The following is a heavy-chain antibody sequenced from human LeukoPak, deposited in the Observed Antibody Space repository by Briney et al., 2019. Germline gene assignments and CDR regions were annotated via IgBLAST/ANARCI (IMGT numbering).Heavy chain of an antibody. D-gene: IGHD3-3*01. CDR1: GGSISSYY. V-gene: IGHV4-59*01. J-gene: IGHJ4*02. CDR3: AREPDYDFWSDSIQPGYFDY. Sequence: SETLSLTCTVSGGSISSYYWSWIRQPPGKGLEWIGYIHYSGTIDYNPSLKGRVTISVETSKNHFSLKLSSVIAADTAVYYCAREPDYDFWSDSIQPGYFDYWGRGILVTVSS. CDR2: IHYSGTI.